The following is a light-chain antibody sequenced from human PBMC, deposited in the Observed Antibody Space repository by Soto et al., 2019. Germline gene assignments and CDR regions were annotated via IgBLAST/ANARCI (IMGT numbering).Light chain of an antibody. CDR2: LGS. CDR3: MQALQTPPSYT. Sequence: DLVMTQSPLSLPVTLGEPASISCRSSQSLLHSNGYNYLDWYLQKPGQSPQLLIYLGSTRASGVPDRFSGSGSGTDFTLKISRVEAEDVGVYYCMQALQTPPSYTFGQGTKLDIK. V-gene: IGKV2-28*01. J-gene: IGKJ2*01. CDR1: QSLLHSNGYNY.